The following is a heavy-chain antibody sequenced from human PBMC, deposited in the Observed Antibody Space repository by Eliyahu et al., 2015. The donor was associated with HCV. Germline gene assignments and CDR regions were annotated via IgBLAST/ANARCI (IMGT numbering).Heavy chain of an antibody. D-gene: IGHD3-3*01. CDR2: IIPIFGTA. CDR1: GGTFSSYA. CDR3: ARGRGNYDFWSGYYTLFDY. J-gene: IGHJ4*02. V-gene: IGHV1-69*06. Sequence: EVKKPGSSVKVSCKASGGTFSSYAISWVRQAPGQGLEWMGGIIPIFGTANYAQKFQGRVTITADKPTSTAYMELSSLGSEDTAVYYCARGRGNYDFWSGYYTLFDYWGQGTLVTVSS.